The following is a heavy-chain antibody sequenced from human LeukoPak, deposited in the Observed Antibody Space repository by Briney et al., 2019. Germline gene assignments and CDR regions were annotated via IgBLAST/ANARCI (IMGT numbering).Heavy chain of an antibody. CDR3: ARDREENYGSGRANRANWFDP. D-gene: IGHD3-10*01. CDR2: ISRNGGRT. Sequence: GGSLRLSCAASGFTFDEYGMSWVRQAPGKGLDWVSGISRNGGRTGYADSVKGRFTISRDNAKNSLSLQMNSLRTEDAALYYCARDREENYGSGRANRANWFDPWGQGTLVTVPS. CDR1: GFTFDEYG. V-gene: IGHV3-20*04. J-gene: IGHJ5*02.